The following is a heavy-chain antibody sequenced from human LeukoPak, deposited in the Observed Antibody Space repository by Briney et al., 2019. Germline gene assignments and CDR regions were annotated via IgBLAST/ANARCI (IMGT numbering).Heavy chain of an antibody. D-gene: IGHD6-13*01. CDR2: VYTSGST. J-gene: IGHJ3*02. V-gene: IGHV4-4*07. Sequence: ETLSLTCTVSGGSISSYYWSWIRQPAGRGLEWVGRVYTSGSTNYNPSLKSRVTMSVDTSKNQFSLNLRSVTAADTAVYYCAAGSSYQGGDAFDIWGQGTMVSVSS. CDR1: GGSISSYY. CDR3: AAGSSYQGGDAFDI.